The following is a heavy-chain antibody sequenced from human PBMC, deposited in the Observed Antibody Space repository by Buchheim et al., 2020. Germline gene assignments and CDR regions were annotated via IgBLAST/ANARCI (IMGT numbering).Heavy chain of an antibody. CDR1: GFMFSGYG. J-gene: IGHJ6*02. V-gene: IGHV3-30*18. Sequence: QVQLVESGGGVVQPGRSLRLSCAASGFMFSGYGLHWVRRAPGKGLEWVAGISSDGSNKYYADSVKGRFTISRDNSMNTLYLQMNSLRGEDTAVYYCAKDQVDLAGTAASYYHYGMDVWGQGTT. CDR2: ISSDGSNK. CDR3: AKDQVDLAGTAASYYHYGMDV. D-gene: IGHD6-19*01.